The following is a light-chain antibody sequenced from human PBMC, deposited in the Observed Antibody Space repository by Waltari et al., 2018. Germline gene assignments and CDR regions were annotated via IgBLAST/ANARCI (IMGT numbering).Light chain of an antibody. CDR1: QSFLYSSNNNNY. Sequence: DIVMTQSPDSLAVSLGERATINCKSNQSFLYSSNNNNYLAWYQQKPRQPPKLLIYWASTRESGVPDRFSGSGAGTDFTLAISSLQAEDVAVYYCQQYYTTPWTFGQGTKVEI. CDR3: QQYYTTPWT. V-gene: IGKV4-1*01. CDR2: WAS. J-gene: IGKJ1*01.